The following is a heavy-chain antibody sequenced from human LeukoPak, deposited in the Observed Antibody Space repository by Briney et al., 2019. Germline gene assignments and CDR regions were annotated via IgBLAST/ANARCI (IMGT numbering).Heavy chain of an antibody. CDR1: GGSISSYY. V-gene: IGHV4-59*08. CDR2: FYNSGST. CDR3: ATTQQWLASYY. Sequence: SETLSLTCTVSGGSISSYYWTWFRQPPGEGLEWIGSFYNSGSTSYNPSLGSRVTISLDTSKNLFSLKLTSVTAADSAIYYCATTQQWLASYYWGQGTLVTVSS. D-gene: IGHD6-19*01. J-gene: IGHJ4*02.